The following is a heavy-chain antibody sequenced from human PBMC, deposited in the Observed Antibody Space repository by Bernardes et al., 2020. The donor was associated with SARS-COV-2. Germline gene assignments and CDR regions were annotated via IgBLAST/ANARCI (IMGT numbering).Heavy chain of an antibody. CDR2: INWNGGST. J-gene: IGHJ3*02. CDR1: GFTFDDYG. CDR3: ARDPRFGLWFGEPFDI. V-gene: IGHV3-20*01. D-gene: IGHD3-10*01. Sequence: GGSLRLSRAASGFTFDDYGMSWVRQAPGKGLEWVSGINWNGGSTGYADSVKGRFTISRDNAKNSLYLQMNSLRAEDTALYHCARDPRFGLWFGEPFDIWGQGTMVTVSS.